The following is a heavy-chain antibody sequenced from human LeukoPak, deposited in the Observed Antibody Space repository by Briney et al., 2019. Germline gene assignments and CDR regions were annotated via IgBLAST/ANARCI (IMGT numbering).Heavy chain of an antibody. CDR1: GYTFTSYD. D-gene: IGHD2-2*01. Sequence: ASVKVSCKASGYTFTSYDINWVRQATGQGLEWMGWMNPNSGNTGYAQKFQGRVTITRNTPISTAYMELSSLRSEDTAVYYCARYCSSTSPRDAFDIWGQGTMVTVSS. J-gene: IGHJ3*02. CDR2: MNPNSGNT. CDR3: ARYCSSTSPRDAFDI. V-gene: IGHV1-8*03.